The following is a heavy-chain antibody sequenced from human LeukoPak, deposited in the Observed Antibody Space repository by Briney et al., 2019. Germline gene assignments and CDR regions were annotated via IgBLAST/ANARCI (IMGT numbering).Heavy chain of an antibody. CDR2: IYYSGST. CDR3: ARASRDVDTVIQ. V-gene: IGHV4-31*03. D-gene: IGHD5-18*01. J-gene: IGHJ4*02. Sequence: PSQTLSLTCTVSGASISSGVYYWSWIRQHPGKGLEWIGYIYYSGSTNYNPSLKSRVTISVDTSKNQFSLKLSSVTAADTAVYYCARASRDVDTVIQWGQGTLVTVSS. CDR1: GASISSGVYY.